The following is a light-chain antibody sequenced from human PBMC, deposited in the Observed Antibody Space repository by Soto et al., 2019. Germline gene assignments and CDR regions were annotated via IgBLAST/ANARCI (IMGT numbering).Light chain of an antibody. CDR2: DAS. Sequence: EIVLTQSPVTLSLSPGERATLSCRASQSVSSYLAWYQQKPGQAPRLLIYDASNRAPGIPARFSGSGSGTDFTLTISSLEPEDFAVYYCQQRSNWHSREITFGPGTKVDI. CDR1: QSVSSY. J-gene: IGKJ3*01. CDR3: QQRSNWHSREIT. V-gene: IGKV3-11*01.